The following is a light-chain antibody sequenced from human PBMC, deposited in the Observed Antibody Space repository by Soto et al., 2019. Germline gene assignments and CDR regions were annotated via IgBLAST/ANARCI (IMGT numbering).Light chain of an antibody. V-gene: IGKV3-11*01. CDR1: QSVGSY. J-gene: IGKJ5*01. CDR3: QQRGNWPT. Sequence: EIVLTQSPATLSLSPRERATLSCRASQSVGSYLAWYQQKAGQAPRLLIYDASNSATGIPARFSGGGSGTDFTLTISSLEREDFAVYYCQQRGNWPTFGQGTRLEIK. CDR2: DAS.